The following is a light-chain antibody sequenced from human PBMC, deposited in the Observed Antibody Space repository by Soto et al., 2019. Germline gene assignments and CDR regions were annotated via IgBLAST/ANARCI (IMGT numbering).Light chain of an antibody. CDR2: NNN. CDR3: AAWDDSLIGSV. Sequence: QSVLTQPPSTSGTPGQRVTISCSGSSSNIGSNTVSWCQQLPGTAPKPLIYNNNQRPSGVPDRFSGSKSGTSASLAISGLQSEDEADYYCAAWDDSLIGSVFGTGTKVTGL. V-gene: IGLV1-44*01. CDR1: SSNIGSNT. J-gene: IGLJ1*01.